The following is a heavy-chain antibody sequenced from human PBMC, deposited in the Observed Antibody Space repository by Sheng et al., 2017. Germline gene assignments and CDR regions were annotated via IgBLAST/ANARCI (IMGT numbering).Heavy chain of an antibody. CDR2: VYYNGRT. CDR3: AKTRDMVAYGYFDY. CDR1: GGSISSRTHY. D-gene: IGHD5-12*01. J-gene: IGHJ4*02. V-gene: IGHV4-39*01. Sequence: QLELQESGPGLVKPSETLSLTCNVSGGSISSRTHYWGWIRQSPGKVLEWIGSVYYNGRTVLQPVPQESSHISVDTSRNRFSLKLSSVTAADTAVYTCAKTRDMVAYGYFDYWGQGALVTVS.